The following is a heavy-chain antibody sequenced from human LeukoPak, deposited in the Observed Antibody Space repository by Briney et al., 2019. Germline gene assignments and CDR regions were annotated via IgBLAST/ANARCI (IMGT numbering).Heavy chain of an antibody. D-gene: IGHD2-21*01. CDR3: TATFWGACGGTPCSIDPGH. Sequence: GGSLRLSCAGSGFTFSRASMSWVRQAPGKGLEWVGRMKSRVDGGAREYAAAVEGRFSISKDESKNTLYLQMNSLQTEDTAVYYCTATFWGACGGTPCSIDPGHWGQGTLVTVSS. V-gene: IGHV3-15*01. CDR1: GFTFSRAS. CDR2: MKSRVDGGAR. J-gene: IGHJ4*02.